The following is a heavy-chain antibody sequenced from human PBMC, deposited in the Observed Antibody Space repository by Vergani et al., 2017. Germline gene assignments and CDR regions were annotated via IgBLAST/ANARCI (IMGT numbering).Heavy chain of an antibody. CDR2: IYYSGST. D-gene: IGHD2-2*02. Sequence: QVQLQESGPGLVKPSETLSLTCTVSGGPISSYYWSWIRQPPGKGLEWIGYIYYSGSTNYNPSLKSRVTISVDTSKNQFSLKLSSVTAADTAVYYCARGGYCSSTSCYTSDAFDIWGQGTMVTVSS. CDR1: GGPISSYY. CDR3: ARGGYCSSTSCYTSDAFDI. J-gene: IGHJ3*02. V-gene: IGHV4-59*01.